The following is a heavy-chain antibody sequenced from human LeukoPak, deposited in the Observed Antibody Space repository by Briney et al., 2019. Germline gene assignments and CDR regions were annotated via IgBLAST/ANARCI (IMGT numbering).Heavy chain of an antibody. Sequence: ASVKVSSKASGYTFTGYYMHWVRQAPGQGLEWMGWMNPNSGNTGYAQKFQGRVTITRNTSISTAYMELSSLRSEDTAVYYCARGPNWFDPWGQGTLVTVSS. CDR3: ARGPNWFDP. J-gene: IGHJ5*02. CDR1: GYTFTGYY. V-gene: IGHV1-8*03. CDR2: MNPNSGNT.